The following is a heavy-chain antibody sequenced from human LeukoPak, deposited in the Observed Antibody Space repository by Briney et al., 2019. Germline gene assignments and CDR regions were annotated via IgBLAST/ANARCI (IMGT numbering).Heavy chain of an antibody. V-gene: IGHV3-53*01. D-gene: IGHD3-10*01. CDR2: IYSGGST. CDR3: ARGRGTYYFDY. J-gene: IGHJ4*02. Sequence: GVLRLSCAASGFTVSTNYMSWVRQAPGKGLEWVSVIYSGGSTYYADSVKGRFTISRDNSKNTLYLQMNSLRAEDTAVYYCARGRGTYYFDYWGQGTLVTVSS. CDR1: GFTVSTNY.